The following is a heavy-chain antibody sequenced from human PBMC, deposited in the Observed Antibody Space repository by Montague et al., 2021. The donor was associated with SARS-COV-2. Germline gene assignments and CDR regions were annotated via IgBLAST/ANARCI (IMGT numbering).Heavy chain of an antibody. CDR2: ISYDGSNK. Sequence: SLRLSCPASGFTFSSYAMHWVRQAPGKGLEWVAVISYDGSNKYYADSVKGRFTISRDNSKNTLYLQMNSLRAEDTAVYYCARDLAVVAATPFDYWGQGTLVTVSS. CDR3: ARDLAVVAATPFDY. V-gene: IGHV3-30*04. J-gene: IGHJ4*02. CDR1: GFTFSSYA. D-gene: IGHD2-15*01.